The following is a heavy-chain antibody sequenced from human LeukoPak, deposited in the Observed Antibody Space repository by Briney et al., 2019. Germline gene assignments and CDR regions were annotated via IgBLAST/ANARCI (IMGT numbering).Heavy chain of an antibody. CDR3: AKDLLWFGSMDV. J-gene: IGHJ6*04. Sequence: GGSLRLSCAASGFTFSSYAMSWVRQAPGNGLQWVSAISGSGGSTYYADSVKGRFTISRDNSKNTLYLQMNSLRAEDTAVYYCAKDLLWFGSMDVWGKGTTVTVSS. D-gene: IGHD3-10*01. CDR2: ISGSGGST. V-gene: IGHV3-23*01. CDR1: GFTFSSYA.